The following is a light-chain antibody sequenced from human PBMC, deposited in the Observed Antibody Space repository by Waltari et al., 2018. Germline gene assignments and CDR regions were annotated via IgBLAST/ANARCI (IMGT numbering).Light chain of an antibody. CDR3: YQHSSGYCP. Sequence: VILTQSPGTLCLSPGERATLSCRASQSVSSYLAWYQQKPGQARRLLIHSASSRATGIPDTFSGMGSVTEFTLIISSLEPEDVGVYHCYQHSSGYCPFGPGTKLDIK. V-gene: IGKV3-11*01. CDR1: QSVSSY. CDR2: SAS. J-gene: IGKJ3*01.